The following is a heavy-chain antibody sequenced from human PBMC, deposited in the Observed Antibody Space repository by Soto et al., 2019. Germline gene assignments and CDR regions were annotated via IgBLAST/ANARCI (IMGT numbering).Heavy chain of an antibody. CDR1: GYTFNTYA. CDR3: ARDLVRSLEWTYMYYFDY. J-gene: IGHJ4*02. D-gene: IGHD3-3*01. CDR2: NNAGDGNT. Sequence: ASVKVSCKASGYTFNTYAIHWVRQAPGQSLEWMGWNNAGDGNTKYSQKFQGRVTITSDTSASTAYMELSSLRSEDTAVYYCARDLVRSLEWTYMYYFDYWGQGTRVTVSS. V-gene: IGHV1-3*01.